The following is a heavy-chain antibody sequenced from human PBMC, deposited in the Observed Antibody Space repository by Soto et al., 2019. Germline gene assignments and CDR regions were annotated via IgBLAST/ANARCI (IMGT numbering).Heavy chain of an antibody. CDR1: GYSFTSYW. V-gene: IGHV5-51*01. CDR2: IYPGDSDT. J-gene: IGHJ4*02. CDR3: ARHPPDCSGGSCYPLASDY. Sequence: GESLKISCKGSGYSFTSYWIGWVRQMPGKGLEWMGIIYPGDSDTRYSPSFQGQVTISADKSISTAYLQWSGLKASDTAMYYCARHPPDCSGGSCYPLASDYWGQGTLVTVSS. D-gene: IGHD2-15*01.